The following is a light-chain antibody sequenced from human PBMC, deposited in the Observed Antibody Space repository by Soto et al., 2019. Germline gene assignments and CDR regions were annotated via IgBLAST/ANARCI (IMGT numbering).Light chain of an antibody. CDR2: GAS. CDR3: QQYNNWPPWT. J-gene: IGKJ1*01. Sequence: EIVMTQSPATQSVSPGERATLSCRASQSVSSNLAWYQQKPGQAPRLLIYGASTRATGIPVRFSGSGSGTEFTLTISSLQSEDFAVYYCQQYNNWPPWTFGQGTKVEIK. V-gene: IGKV3-15*01. CDR1: QSVSSN.